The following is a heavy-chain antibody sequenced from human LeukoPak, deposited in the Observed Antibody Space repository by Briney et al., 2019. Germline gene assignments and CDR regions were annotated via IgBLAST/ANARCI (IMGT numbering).Heavy chain of an antibody. CDR1: GYTFTGYY. CDR2: IHPNSGGT. J-gene: IGHJ5*02. D-gene: IGHD3-22*01. Sequence: ASVKVSCKASGYTFTGYYLHWVRQAPGQGLEWMGWIHPNSGGTNYAQKFQGRVTMTRDTSISTAYLDLSRLRSDDTAVYYCARDPMKDWFDPWGQGTLVTVSS. V-gene: IGHV1-2*02. CDR3: ARDPMKDWFDP.